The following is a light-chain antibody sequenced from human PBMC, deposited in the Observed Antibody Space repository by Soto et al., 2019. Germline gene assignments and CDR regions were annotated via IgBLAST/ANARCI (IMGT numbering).Light chain of an antibody. Sequence: DIQMTQSPSSLSASVGDRVTITCRASRSISIYLNWYQQRPGKAPKLLIYAASSLQSGVPSRFSGSGSGTDFTLTISSLQPEDFASYYCLQDYGDSWTFGQGTKVDIK. CDR3: LQDYGDSWT. V-gene: IGKV1-39*01. CDR2: AAS. J-gene: IGKJ1*01. CDR1: RSISIY.